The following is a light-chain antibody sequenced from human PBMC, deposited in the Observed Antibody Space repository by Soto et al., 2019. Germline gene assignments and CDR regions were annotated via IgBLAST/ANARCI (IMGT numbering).Light chain of an antibody. CDR1: QSVSSNY. CDR2: NAF. Sequence: EIVLTQSPGTLSLSPGERATLSCGASQSVSSNYLAWYQQKLGQAPRLLIYNAFSRATGTPDRFSGSGSGTDFTLTISRVEPEDFAVYYCHQYGSSPQTFGQGTKVDIK. J-gene: IGKJ1*01. V-gene: IGKV3-20*01. CDR3: HQYGSSPQT.